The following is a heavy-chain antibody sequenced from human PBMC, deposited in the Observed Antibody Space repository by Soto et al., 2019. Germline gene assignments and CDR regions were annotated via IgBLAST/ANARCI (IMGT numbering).Heavy chain of an antibody. Sequence: SETLSLTCTVSGGSISSYYWSWIRQTAGKGLEWIGRIYPSGNTNYNPSLKSRVTMSIDTSKNQLSLKLRSVTAADTAVYFCAGDEGYYYSGVDVWGQGTAVTVSS. CDR2: IYPSGNT. J-gene: IGHJ6*02. V-gene: IGHV4-4*07. CDR1: GGSISSYY. CDR3: AGDEGYYYSGVDV.